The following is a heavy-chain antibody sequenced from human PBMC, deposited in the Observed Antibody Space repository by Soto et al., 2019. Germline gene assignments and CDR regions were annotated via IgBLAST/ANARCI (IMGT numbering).Heavy chain of an antibody. D-gene: IGHD2-21*01. J-gene: IGHJ6*02. CDR3: ASPKRIPEHLYYYYGMDV. V-gene: IGHV1-69*13. CDR1: GGTSSSYA. CDR2: IIPILGTA. Sequence: SVKVSCKASGGTSSSYAISWVRQAPGQGLEWMGGIIPILGTANYAQKFQGRVTITADESTSTAYMELSSLRSEDTAVYYCASPKRIPEHLYYYYGMDVWGQGTTVTVSS.